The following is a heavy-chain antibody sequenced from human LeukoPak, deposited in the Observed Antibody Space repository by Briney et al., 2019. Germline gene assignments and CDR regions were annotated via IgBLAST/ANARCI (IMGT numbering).Heavy chain of an antibody. D-gene: IGHD5-12*01. J-gene: IGHJ4*02. Sequence: SETLSLTCTVSGGSISSSSYYWGWIRQPPGKGLEWIGSIYYSGSTYYNPSLKSRVTISVDTSKNQFSLKLSSVIAADTAVYYCAKVRATERGYNGYDPYYFDYWGQGTLVTVSS. CDR2: IYYSGST. CDR1: GGSISSSSYY. CDR3: AKVRATERGYNGYDPYYFDY. V-gene: IGHV4-39*07.